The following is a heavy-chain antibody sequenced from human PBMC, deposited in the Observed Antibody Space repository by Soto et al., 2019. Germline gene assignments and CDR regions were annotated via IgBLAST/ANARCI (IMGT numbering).Heavy chain of an antibody. J-gene: IGHJ5*02. CDR1: GGSISSGDYY. D-gene: IGHD3-22*01. Sequence: PSETLSLTCTVSGGSISSGDYYWSWIRQPPGKGLEWIGYIYYGGSTYYNPSLKSRVTISVDTSKNQFSLKLSSVTAADTAVYYCARDYYDSSGYYYVDWFDPWGQGTQVTVSS. V-gene: IGHV4-30-4*01. CDR2: IYYGGST. CDR3: ARDYYDSSGYYYVDWFDP.